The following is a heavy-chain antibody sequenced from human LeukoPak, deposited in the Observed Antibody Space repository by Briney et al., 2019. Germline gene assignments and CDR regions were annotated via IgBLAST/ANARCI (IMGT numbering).Heavy chain of an antibody. CDR3: VRDLRQCIGGACYA. D-gene: IGHD2-21*02. Sequence: GGSLRLSCAASGFTFSSYGMHWVRQAPGKGLEWVAVISYDGSNKYYADSVKGRFTISRDNAKNTLYLQMNSLRAEDTAVFYCVRDLRQCIGGACYAWGQGTLVTVSS. CDR1: GFTFSSYG. V-gene: IGHV3-30*03. J-gene: IGHJ5*02. CDR2: ISYDGSNK.